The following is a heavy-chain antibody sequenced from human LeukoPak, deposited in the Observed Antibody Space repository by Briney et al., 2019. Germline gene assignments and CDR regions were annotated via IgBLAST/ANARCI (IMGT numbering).Heavy chain of an antibody. Sequence: SETLSLTCAVYGGSFSDYFWNWIRQPPGKGLEWIGEINHGGGTRYNPSLKSRATISVDTSKKQFSLNLTSVTAADTAVYYCARGEDGTGDYRPTYFDSWGQGTLVTVSS. V-gene: IGHV4-34*01. CDR2: INHGGGT. D-gene: IGHD4-17*01. CDR3: ARGEDGTGDYRPTYFDS. CDR1: GGSFSDYF. J-gene: IGHJ4*02.